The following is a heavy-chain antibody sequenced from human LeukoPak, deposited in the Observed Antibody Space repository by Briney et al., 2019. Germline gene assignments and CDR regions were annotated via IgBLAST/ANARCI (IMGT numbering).Heavy chain of an antibody. CDR1: GFTFSSYN. D-gene: IGHD3-16*01. Sequence: GGSLRLSCAASGFTFSSYNMNWVRQAPGKGLEWVANIKQDGSEKYYVDSVKGRFTISRDNAKNSLYLQMNSLRAEDTAVYYCARDRFMITFGGASAIDYWGQGTLVTVSS. J-gene: IGHJ4*02. CDR3: ARDRFMITFGGASAIDY. V-gene: IGHV3-7*01. CDR2: IKQDGSEK.